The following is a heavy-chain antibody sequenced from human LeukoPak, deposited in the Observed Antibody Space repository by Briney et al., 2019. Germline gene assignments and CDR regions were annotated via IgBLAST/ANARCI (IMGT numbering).Heavy chain of an antibody. D-gene: IGHD3-3*01. Sequence: SETLSLTCDVSGGSVTSTNWWTWARQPPGKGLEWIGEVHLDGRTNYNPSLKSRLTMSVDLPENHISLKLTSVTAADTAVYYCAREGGFYRPLDYSGQGTLVTVSS. V-gene: IGHV4-4*02. CDR2: VHLDGRT. J-gene: IGHJ4*02. CDR3: AREGGFYRPLDY. CDR1: GGSVTSTNW.